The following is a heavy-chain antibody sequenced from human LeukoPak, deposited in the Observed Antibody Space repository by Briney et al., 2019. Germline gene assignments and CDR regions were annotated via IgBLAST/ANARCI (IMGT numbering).Heavy chain of an antibody. CDR1: GGTLSSYA. J-gene: IGHJ4*02. CDR2: IIPIFGTA. Sequence: ASVKVSCKASGGTLSSYAISWMRQAPGQGLEWMGRIIPIFGTANYAQKFQGRVTITADKSTSTAYMELSSLRSEDTAVYYCARDGDYYIDYWGQGTLVTVS. V-gene: IGHV1-69*06. CDR3: ARDGDYYIDY. D-gene: IGHD4-17*01.